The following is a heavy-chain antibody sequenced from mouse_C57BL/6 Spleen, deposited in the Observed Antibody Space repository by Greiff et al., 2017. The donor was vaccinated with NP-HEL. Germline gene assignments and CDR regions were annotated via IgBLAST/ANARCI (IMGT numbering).Heavy chain of an antibody. CDR3: TRERNWDRRDAMDY. CDR1: GFTFSSYA. D-gene: IGHD4-1*01. J-gene: IGHJ4*01. V-gene: IGHV5-9-1*02. CDR2: ISSGGDYI. Sequence: EVQVVESGEGLVKPGGSLKLSCAASGFTFSSYAMSWVRQTPEKRLEWVAYISSGGDYIYYADTVKGRFTISRDNARNTLYLQMSSLKSEDTAMYYCTRERNWDRRDAMDYWGQGTSVTVSS.